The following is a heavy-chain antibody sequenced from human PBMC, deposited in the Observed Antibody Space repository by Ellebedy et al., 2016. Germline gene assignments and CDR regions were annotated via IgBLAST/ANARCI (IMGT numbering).Heavy chain of an antibody. Sequence: SETLSLXXTVSGGSMTTTYYYWGWLRQSPGRGLEWIGSSYRGGRTHHNPSLRSRVTISVDTSKNQFSLQLSSATASDTAVYFCARGVIIIGQSSVREGRIDHWGQGTLVTVSS. CDR1: GGSMTTTYYY. J-gene: IGHJ4*02. CDR2: SYRGGRT. CDR3: ARGVIIIGQSSVREGRIDH. D-gene: IGHD2/OR15-2a*01. V-gene: IGHV4-39*02.